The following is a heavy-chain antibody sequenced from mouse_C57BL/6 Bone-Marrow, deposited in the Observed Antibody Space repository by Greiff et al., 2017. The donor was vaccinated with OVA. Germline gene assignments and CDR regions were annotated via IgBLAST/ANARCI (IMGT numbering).Heavy chain of an antibody. Sequence: VQLQQSGAELARPGASVTLSCKASGYTFTSYGISWVKQRTGQGLEWIGVIYPRSGNTSYNAKFKGKATLTADKSSSTAYMELRSLTSEDSAVYFCARDWDEEYFDVWGTGTTVTVSS. CDR3: ARDWDEEYFDV. CDR1: GYTFTSYG. J-gene: IGHJ1*03. D-gene: IGHD4-1*01. V-gene: IGHV1-81*01. CDR2: IYPRSGNT.